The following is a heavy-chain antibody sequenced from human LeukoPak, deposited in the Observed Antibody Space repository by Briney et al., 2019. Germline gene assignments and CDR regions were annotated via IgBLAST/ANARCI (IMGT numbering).Heavy chain of an antibody. J-gene: IGHJ6*03. D-gene: IGHD3-22*01. CDR1: GGSFSGYY. Sequence: PSETLSLTCAVYGGSFSGYYWSWIRQPPGKALEWIAEINHSRSTNYNPSLKSRVTISVDTSKNQFSLKLSSVTAADTAVYYCARGRRDSSGYYYLYYYYYYMDVWGKGTTVTVSS. CDR2: INHSRST. V-gene: IGHV4-34*01. CDR3: ARGRRDSSGYYYLYYYYYYMDV.